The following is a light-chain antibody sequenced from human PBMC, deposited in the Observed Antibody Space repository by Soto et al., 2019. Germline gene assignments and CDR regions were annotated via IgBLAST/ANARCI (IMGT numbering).Light chain of an antibody. J-gene: IGLJ3*02. CDR2: DDT. CDR3: GTWDSSLSVLV. Sequence: QSVLTQPPSVSAAPGQGVTMSCSGTSSNIGRNFVAWYQQLPGTAPKLLIYDDTKRPYGIPGRFSASKSGTLATLAITGLQTGDEADYYCGTWDSSLSVLVFGGGTKLTVL. V-gene: IGLV1-51*01. CDR1: SSNIGRNF.